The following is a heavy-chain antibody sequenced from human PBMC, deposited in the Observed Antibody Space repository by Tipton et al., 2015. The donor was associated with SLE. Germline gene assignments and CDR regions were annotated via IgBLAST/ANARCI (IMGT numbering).Heavy chain of an antibody. CDR2: INHSGST. CDR3: ARREVLDS. V-gene: IGHV4-34*01. Sequence: TLSLTCTVSGESLSGHYWGWIRQPPGKGLEWIGDINHSGSTNYNPSLMSRATISVDTSKTQLSLKLSSVTAADTAIYYCARREVLDSWGQGTLVTVSS. CDR1: GESLSGHY. J-gene: IGHJ4*02.